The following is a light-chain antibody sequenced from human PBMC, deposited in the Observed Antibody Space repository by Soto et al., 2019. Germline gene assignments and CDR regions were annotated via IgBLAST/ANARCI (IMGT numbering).Light chain of an antibody. Sequence: EIVFAQSPAILSLSPGEIATLSCRAIQSVSNFLAWYQQKPGQAPRLLIYDASNRATGIPARFSGSGSGTDFTLTIRSLEPEDFAIYYCQQRTNWPLTTFGHGTRLEI. CDR1: QSVSNF. CDR2: DAS. V-gene: IGKV3-11*01. J-gene: IGKJ5*01. CDR3: QQRTNWPLTT.